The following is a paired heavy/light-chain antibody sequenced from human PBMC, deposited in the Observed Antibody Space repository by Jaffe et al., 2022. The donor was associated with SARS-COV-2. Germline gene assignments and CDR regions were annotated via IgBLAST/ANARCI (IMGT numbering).Heavy chain of an antibody. CDR1: GGSVSSRSYH. Sequence: QLQLQESGPGLVKPSETLSLTCSVSGGSVSSRSYHWGWVRQPPGKGLEWIGQVSSSGGTYKNPSLTSRLFMSVDTSKNQFSLNLTSVTAADTAVYYCASHLRGMGTVTAGIHFWGQGTLVTVSS. CDR3: ASHLRGMGTVTAGIHF. D-gene: IGHD2-21*02. V-gene: IGHV4-39*01. CDR2: VSSSGGT. J-gene: IGHJ4*02.
Light chain of an antibody. CDR1: QSVSTN. CDR2: YAS. CDR3: QQYHVLPRT. J-gene: IGKJ2*01. V-gene: IGKV3-15*01. Sequence: ETVMTQSPATLSVSPGDRATLSCRASQSVSTNLAWYQHKPGQAPRLLIYYASTRATDIPARFSGSGSGTEFTLSISSLQPEDFAVYYCQQYHVLPRTFGQGTRLEIK.